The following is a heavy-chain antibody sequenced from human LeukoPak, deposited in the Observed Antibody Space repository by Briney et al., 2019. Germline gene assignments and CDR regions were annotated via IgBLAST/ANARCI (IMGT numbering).Heavy chain of an antibody. V-gene: IGHV1-18*01. CDR1: GYTFTSYG. Sequence: ASVKISCKASGYTFTSYGISWVRQAPGQGLEWMGWISAYNGNTNYAQKLQGRVTMTTDTSTSTAYMELGSLRSDDTAVYYCARSLDSSSYYQLVVDYWGQGTLVTVSS. D-gene: IGHD3-22*01. CDR2: ISAYNGNT. J-gene: IGHJ4*02. CDR3: ARSLDSSSYYQLVVDY.